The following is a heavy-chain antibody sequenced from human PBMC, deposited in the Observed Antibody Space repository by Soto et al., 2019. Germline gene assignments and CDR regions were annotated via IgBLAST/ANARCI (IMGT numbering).Heavy chain of an antibody. J-gene: IGHJ4*02. D-gene: IGHD3-10*01. CDR2: ISWISDNI. CDR1: GFNFDDYA. V-gene: IGHV3-9*01. Sequence: EVQLVESGGGLVQPGRSLRLSCAASGFNFDDYAMYWVRQAPGKSLEWVSGISWISDNIAYADSVKGRFTISRDNAKNSLYLQMNSLRAGDTALYYCVKDRDYGSGSLSFDYWGQGALVAVSS. CDR3: VKDRDYGSGSLSFDY.